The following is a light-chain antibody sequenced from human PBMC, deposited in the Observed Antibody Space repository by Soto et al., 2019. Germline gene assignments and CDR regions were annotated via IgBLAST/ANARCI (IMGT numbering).Light chain of an antibody. CDR3: QQRSDSIT. CDR1: HSVTTH. Sequence: EILLTQSPDTLSLSPGERATLSCWASHSVTTHLAWFKQRPGQTPRLLIYDASTRAPGIPARLSGRGSGADFTLTISSIEPEDFAVYYCQQRSDSITFGHGTRLEI. V-gene: IGKV3-11*01. CDR2: DAS. J-gene: IGKJ5*01.